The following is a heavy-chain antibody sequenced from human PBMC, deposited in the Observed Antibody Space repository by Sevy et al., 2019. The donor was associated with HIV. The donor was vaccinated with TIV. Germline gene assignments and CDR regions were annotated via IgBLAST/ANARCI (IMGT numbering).Heavy chain of an antibody. CDR2: ISYDGSNK. D-gene: IGHD3-22*01. CDR1: GFTFSSYA. Sequence: GGSLRLSCAASGFTFSSYAMHWVRQAPGKGLEWVAVISYDGSNKYYADSVKGRFTISRDNSKNTLYLQMNGLRAEDTAVYYCARVDYYDSSGYYYAGGFDYWGQGTLVTVSS. V-gene: IGHV3-30-3*01. J-gene: IGHJ4*02. CDR3: ARVDYYDSSGYYYAGGFDY.